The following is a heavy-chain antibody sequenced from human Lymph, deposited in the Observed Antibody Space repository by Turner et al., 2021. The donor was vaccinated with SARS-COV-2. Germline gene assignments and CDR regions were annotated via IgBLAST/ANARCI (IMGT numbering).Heavy chain of an antibody. J-gene: IGHJ4*02. D-gene: IGHD4-17*01. CDR3: ARGDYGDYGTVYFDY. CDR1: GFTFSSYS. Sequence: EVQLVESGGGLVKPGGSLRLSCAASGFTFSSYSMNWVRQAPGKGLEWVSSISSSSSYIYYADSVKGRFTIPRDNAKNSLYLQMNSLRAEDTAVYYCARGDYGDYGTVYFDYWGQGTLVTVSS. V-gene: IGHV3-21*01. CDR2: ISSSSSYI.